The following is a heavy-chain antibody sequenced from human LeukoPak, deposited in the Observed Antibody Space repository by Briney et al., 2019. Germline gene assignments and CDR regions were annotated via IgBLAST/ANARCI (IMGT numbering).Heavy chain of an antibody. CDR2: ISGSGGST. CDR3: AKGTDYYGSGDYAFDI. J-gene: IGHJ3*02. V-gene: IGHV3-23*01. Sequence: TGGSLRLSCAASGFTFSSYAMSWVRQAPGKGLEWVSAISGSGGSTYYADSVKGRFTISRDNSKNTLYLQMNSLRAEDTAVYYCAKGTDYYGSGDYAFDIWGQGTMVTVSS. D-gene: IGHD3-10*01. CDR1: GFTFSSYA.